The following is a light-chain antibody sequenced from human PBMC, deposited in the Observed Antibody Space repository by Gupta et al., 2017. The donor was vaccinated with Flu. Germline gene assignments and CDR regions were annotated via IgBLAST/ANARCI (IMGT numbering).Light chain of an antibody. CDR1: QGISTY. V-gene: IGKV1-9*01. J-gene: IGKJ5*01. Sequence: PSFLSASVGDRVTMTCRASQGISTYLAWYQQKPGKAPKLLIYAASTLQSGVPSRFSGSGSGTEFTLTISSLQPEDFATYYCQQLNSLPVTFGRGTRLEIK. CDR2: AAS. CDR3: QQLNSLPVT.